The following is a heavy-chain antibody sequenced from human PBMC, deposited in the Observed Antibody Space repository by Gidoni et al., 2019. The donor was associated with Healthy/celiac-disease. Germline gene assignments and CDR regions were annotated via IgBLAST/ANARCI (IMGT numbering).Heavy chain of an antibody. CDR2: ISGSGRRT. CDR1: GFTCSSYA. D-gene: IGHD5-12*01. CDR3: AKDGDLGGYDTLDY. J-gene: IGHJ4*02. V-gene: IGHV3-23*01. Sequence: EVQRLESGGGLVQPGGALRRACAASGFTCSSYAMSWVRQAPGKGLEWVSAISGSGRRTYYADSVKGRFTISRDNSKNTLYLQMTSLRAEDTAVYYCAKDGDLGGYDTLDYWGQGTLVTVSS.